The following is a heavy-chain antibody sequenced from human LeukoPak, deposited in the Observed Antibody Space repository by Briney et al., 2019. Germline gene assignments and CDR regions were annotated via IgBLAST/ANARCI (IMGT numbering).Heavy chain of an antibody. CDR2: INPIGGST. J-gene: IGHJ6*03. CDR1: GYTFTSYY. V-gene: IGHV1-46*03. CDR3: ARDFGYCSSTSCYRDYYYYMDV. D-gene: IGHD2-2*03. Sequence: ASVKVSCKASGYTFTSYYMHWVRQAPGQGLEWMGIINPIGGSTSYAQKFQGRVTMTRDTSTSTVYMELSSLRSEDTAVYYCARDFGYCSSTSCYRDYYYYMDVWGKGTTVTVSS.